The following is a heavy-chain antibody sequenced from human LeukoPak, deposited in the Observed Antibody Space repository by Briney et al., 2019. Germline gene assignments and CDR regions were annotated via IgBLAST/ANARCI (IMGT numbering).Heavy chain of an antibody. CDR3: ARDRDYGDYYYFQH. CDR2: IIPIFGTA. J-gene: IGHJ1*01. CDR1: GYTFTDYY. V-gene: IGHV1-69*06. D-gene: IGHD4-17*01. Sequence: SVKVSCKASGYTFTDYYIHWVRQAPGQGLEWMGGIIPIFGTANYAQKFQGRVTITADKSTSTAYMELSSLRSEDTAVYYCARDRDYGDYYYFQHWGQGTLVTVSS.